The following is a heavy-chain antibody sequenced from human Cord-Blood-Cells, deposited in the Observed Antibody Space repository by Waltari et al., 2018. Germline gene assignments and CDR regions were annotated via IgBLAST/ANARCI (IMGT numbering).Heavy chain of an antibody. J-gene: IGHJ4*02. V-gene: IGHV3-30-3*01. D-gene: IGHD5-12*01. CDR1: GFPFGSYA. CDR3: ARDSRGDGYNYFDY. CDR2: KSNEGSNK. Sequence: QVQLLESGGGGVNPGGSLRLSCSALGFPFGSYAMHWVRQAPGRGLECVAVKSNEGSNKYYADSVKGRFTISRDNSKNTLYLQRNSLGAEDTAVYYCARDSRGDGYNYFDYWGQGTLVTVSS.